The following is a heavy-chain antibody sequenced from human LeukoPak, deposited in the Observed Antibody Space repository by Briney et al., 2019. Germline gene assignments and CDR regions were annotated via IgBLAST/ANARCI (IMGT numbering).Heavy chain of an antibody. V-gene: IGHV4-34*01. CDR2: INHSGST. CDR3: ARHDKGYCSSTSCYRLGRRGAFDI. D-gene: IGHD2-2*01. Sequence: SETLSLTCAVYGGSFSGYYWSWIRQPPGKGLEWIGEINHSGSTNYNPSLKSRVTISVDTSKNQFSLKLSSVTAADTAVYYCARHDKGYCSSTSCYRLGRRGAFDIWGQGTMVTVSS. CDR1: GGSFSGYY. J-gene: IGHJ3*02.